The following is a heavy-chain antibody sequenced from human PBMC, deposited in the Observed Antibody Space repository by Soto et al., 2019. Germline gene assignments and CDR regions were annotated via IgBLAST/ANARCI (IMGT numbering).Heavy chain of an antibody. CDR3: ARCANRGYPRGPGKYYFDY. Sequence: QVQLQESGPGLVKPSQTLSLTCTVSGGSISSGGDYWSWVRQHPGKGLEWIGYIYYSGSTYYNPSLKSRVTISVDTSKNQFSLKLSSVTAADTAVYYCARCANRGYPRGPGKYYFDYWGQGTLVTVSS. D-gene: IGHD3-22*01. J-gene: IGHJ4*02. CDR2: IYYSGST. CDR1: GGSISSGGDY. V-gene: IGHV4-31*03.